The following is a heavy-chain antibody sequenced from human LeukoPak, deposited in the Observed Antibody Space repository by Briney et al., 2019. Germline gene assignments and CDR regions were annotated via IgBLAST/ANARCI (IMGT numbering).Heavy chain of an antibody. CDR3: ARVLPADNYDFWSGYPYYFDY. Sequence: SETLSLTCTVSGGSISSYYWSWIRQPPGKGLEWIGYIYYSGSTNYNPSLKSRVTISVDTSKNQFSLKLSSVTAADTAVYYCARVLPADNYDFWSGYPYYFDYWGQGTLVTVSS. J-gene: IGHJ4*02. CDR2: IYYSGST. CDR1: GGSISSYY. V-gene: IGHV4-59*01. D-gene: IGHD3-3*01.